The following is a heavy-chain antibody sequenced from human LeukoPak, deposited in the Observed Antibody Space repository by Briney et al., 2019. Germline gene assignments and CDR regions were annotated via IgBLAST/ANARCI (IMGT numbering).Heavy chain of an antibody. J-gene: IGHJ3*02. CDR3: ARGYGREPTIFDI. D-gene: IGHD5-24*01. CDR1: GFTVSSYW. CDR2: INSDGSST. V-gene: IGHV3-74*01. Sequence: GGSLRLSCAASGFTVSSYWMHWVRQAPGKGLVWVSRINSDGSSTSYADSVKGRFTISRDNAKNTLYLQMNSLRAEDTAVYYCARGYGREPTIFDIWGQGTMVTVSS.